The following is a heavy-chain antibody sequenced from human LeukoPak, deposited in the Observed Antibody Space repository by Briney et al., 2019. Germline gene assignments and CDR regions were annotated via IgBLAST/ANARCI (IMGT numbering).Heavy chain of an antibody. CDR3: ARQEDIKYCSGGNCYSPGYWYFDL. Sequence: SETLSLTCTVSGGSINSYYWSWIRQPPGKGLEGIGYIYYSGSTTSNPSLKSRVTISVDTSKNQFSLKLSSVTAADTAVYYCARQEDIKYCSGGNCYSPGYWYFDLWGRGTLVTVSS. D-gene: IGHD2-15*01. CDR2: IYYSGST. J-gene: IGHJ2*01. CDR1: GGSINSYY. V-gene: IGHV4-59*08.